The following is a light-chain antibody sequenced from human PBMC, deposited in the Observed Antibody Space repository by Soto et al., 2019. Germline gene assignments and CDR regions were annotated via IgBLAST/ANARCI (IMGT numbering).Light chain of an antibody. CDR1: SSDVGGYNY. CDR3: SSYTRSSTLVVV. Sequence: QSALTQPASVSGSPGQSITISCTGTSSDVGGYNYVSWYQQHPGKAPKLMIYDVSNRPSGVSNRFSGSKSGNTASLTISGLQAGDEADYYCSSYTRSSTLVVVFGGGTKLTVL. V-gene: IGLV2-14*01. CDR2: DVS. J-gene: IGLJ2*01.